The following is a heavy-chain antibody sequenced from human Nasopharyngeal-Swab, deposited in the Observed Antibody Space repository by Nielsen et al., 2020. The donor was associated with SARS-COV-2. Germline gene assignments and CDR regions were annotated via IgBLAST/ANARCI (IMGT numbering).Heavy chain of an antibody. CDR1: GFTFSSYG. V-gene: IGHV3-33*01. Sequence: GESLKISCAASGFTFSSYGMHWVRQAPGKGLEWVAVIWYDGSNKYYADSVKGRFTISRDNSKNTLYLQMNSLRAEDTAVYYCARDPIQRITMVRGVTRLNYYYMDVWGKGTTVTVSS. D-gene: IGHD3-10*01. CDR2: IWYDGSNK. J-gene: IGHJ6*03. CDR3: ARDPIQRITMVRGVTRLNYYYMDV.